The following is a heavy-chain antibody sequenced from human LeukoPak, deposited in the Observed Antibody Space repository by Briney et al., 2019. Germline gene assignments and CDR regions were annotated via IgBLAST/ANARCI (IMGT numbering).Heavy chain of an antibody. D-gene: IGHD3-3*01. CDR1: GGSFSGYY. V-gene: IGHV4-34*01. CDR2: IYHSGST. Sequence: SETLSLTCAVYGGSFSGYYWSWFRQPPGKGLEWIGYIYHSGSTYYNPSLKSRVTISVDRSKNQFSLKLSSVTAADTAVYYCARSLWSGDYYFDYWGQGTLVTVSS. J-gene: IGHJ4*02. CDR3: ARSLWSGDYYFDY.